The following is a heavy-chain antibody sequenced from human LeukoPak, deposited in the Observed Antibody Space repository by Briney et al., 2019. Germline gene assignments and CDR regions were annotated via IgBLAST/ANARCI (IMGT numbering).Heavy chain of an antibody. V-gene: IGHV3-30*18. Sequence: PGGSLRLSCAASGFTFSSYGMHWVRQAPGKGLEGVAVISYDGSNKYYADSVKGRFTISRDNSKNTLYLQMNSLRAEDTAVYYCAKSRGYYDSSGYPFDYWGQGTLVTVSS. D-gene: IGHD3-22*01. J-gene: IGHJ4*02. CDR1: GFTFSSYG. CDR3: AKSRGYYDSSGYPFDY. CDR2: ISYDGSNK.